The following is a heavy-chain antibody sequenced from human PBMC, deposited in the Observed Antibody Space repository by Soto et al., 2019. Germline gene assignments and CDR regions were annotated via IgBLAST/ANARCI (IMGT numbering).Heavy chain of an antibody. Sequence: QVQLQESGPGLVKPSQTLSLTCTVSGGSISSGDYYWSWIRQPPGKGLEWIGYIYYSGSTYYNSSLKSRVNISVDTSKNQCSLKLRSVTAADTAVYYCARVGGFGATTIDYWGQVTLVTVSS. CDR2: IYYSGST. V-gene: IGHV4-30-4*01. CDR3: ARVGGFGATTIDY. J-gene: IGHJ4*02. CDR1: GGSISSGDYY. D-gene: IGHD3-10*01.